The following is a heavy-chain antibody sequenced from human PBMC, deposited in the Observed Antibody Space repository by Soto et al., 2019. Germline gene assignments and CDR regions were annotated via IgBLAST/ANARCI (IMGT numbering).Heavy chain of an antibody. D-gene: IGHD1-26*01. CDR3: AGERVGTTGIDF. J-gene: IGHJ4*02. V-gene: IGHV1-8*01. Sequence: QAQRGQSGAEVKKPGASVKVSCKASGYTFTGYDINWVRQATGQGLEWMGWMNPNSGNTGYAQNFQGRVAMTRDNSITTAYMELTSLRDAASAVYYCAGERVGTTGIDFWGQGTLVTVSS. CDR1: GYTFTGYD. CDR2: MNPNSGNT.